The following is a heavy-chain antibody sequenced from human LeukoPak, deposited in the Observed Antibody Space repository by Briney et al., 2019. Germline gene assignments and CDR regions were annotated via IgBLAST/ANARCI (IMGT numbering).Heavy chain of an antibody. J-gene: IGHJ4*02. V-gene: IGHV4-4*09. CDR1: GGSISSYY. CDR2: IYTSGST. Sequence: PSEALSLTCTVSGGSISSYYWSWIRQPPGKGLEWIGYIYTSGSTNYNPSLKRRVTISVDTSKNQFSLKLSSVTAADTAVYYCARLEYYYDSSGYLARYYFDYWGQGTLVTVSS. D-gene: IGHD3-22*01. CDR3: ARLEYYYDSSGYLARYYFDY.